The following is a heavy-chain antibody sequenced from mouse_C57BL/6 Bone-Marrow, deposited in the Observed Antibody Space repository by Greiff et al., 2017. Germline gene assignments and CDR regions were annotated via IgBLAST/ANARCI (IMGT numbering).Heavy chain of an antibody. CDR3: ARGGNYYGSSFDY. V-gene: IGHV1-64*01. CDR1: GYTFTSYW. CDR2: IHPNSGST. J-gene: IGHJ2*01. D-gene: IGHD1-1*01. Sequence: QVQLKQPGAELVKPGASVKLSCKASGYTFTSYWMHWVKQRPGQGLEWIGMIHPNSGSTNYNEKFKSKATLTVDKSSSTAYMQLSSLTSEDSAVYYCARGGNYYGSSFDYWGQGTTLTVSS.